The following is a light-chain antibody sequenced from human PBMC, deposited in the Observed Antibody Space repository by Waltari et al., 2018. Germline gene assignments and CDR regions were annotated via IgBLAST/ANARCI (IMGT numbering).Light chain of an antibody. CDR1: SSDVGGLKY. V-gene: IGLV2-14*01. J-gene: IGLJ2*01. Sequence: QSALTQPDSVSGSPGQSITISCTGTSSDVGGLKYVSWYQQHPGKAPKVIIYDVSNRGSRVPNRFSGSKSGNSASLTISGLQAEDEADYYCSSYTSSTTGIFGGGTRLTVL. CDR3: SSYTSSTTGI. CDR2: DVS.